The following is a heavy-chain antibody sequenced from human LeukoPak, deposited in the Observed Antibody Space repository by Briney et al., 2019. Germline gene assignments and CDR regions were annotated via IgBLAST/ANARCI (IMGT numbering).Heavy chain of an antibody. V-gene: IGHV3-23*01. D-gene: IGHD2-15*01. CDR3: AKALPPPDDIVVVVAATFDY. J-gene: IGHJ4*02. CDR2: ISGSGGST. CDR1: GFTFSSYA. Sequence: GGSLSLSCAASGFTFSSYAMSWVRQAPGKGLEWVSAISGSGGSTYYADSVKGRFTISRDNSKNTLYLQMNSLRAEDTAVYYCAKALPPPDDIVVVVAATFDYWGQGTLVTVSS.